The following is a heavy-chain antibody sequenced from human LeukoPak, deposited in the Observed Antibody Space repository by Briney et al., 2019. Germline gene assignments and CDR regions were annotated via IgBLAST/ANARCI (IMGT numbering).Heavy chain of an antibody. J-gene: IGHJ4*02. Sequence: LPGGSLRLSCAASGYTFSGYGMHWVRQAPGKGLEWVAVIWNDGNNKYYADSVKGRFTIPRDNSKNMLYLQMNSLRAEDTAMYYCARAIYSGVWHGGDCWGQGTLVIVSS. CDR1: GYTFSGYG. D-gene: IGHD6-19*01. V-gene: IGHV3-33*01. CDR3: ARAIYSGVWHGGDC. CDR2: IWNDGNNK.